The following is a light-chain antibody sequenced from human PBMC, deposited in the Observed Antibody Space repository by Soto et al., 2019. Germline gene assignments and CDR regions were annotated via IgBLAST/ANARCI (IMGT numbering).Light chain of an antibody. CDR3: QQYDNFPRAIN. CDR2: DAS. V-gene: IGKV1-33*01. Sequence: DIQMTQSPSSLSASVGDRVTIACQASQDISNYLHWYQQKPGKAPKLLIYDASNLETGVPSRFSGSGSGTDFTFNISSLQPEDIATYYCQQYDNFPRAINFGQGTRLEIK. CDR1: QDISNY. J-gene: IGKJ5*01.